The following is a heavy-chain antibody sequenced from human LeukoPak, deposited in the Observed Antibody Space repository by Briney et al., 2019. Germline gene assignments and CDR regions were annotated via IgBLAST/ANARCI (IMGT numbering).Heavy chain of an antibody. V-gene: IGHV3-21*01. D-gene: IGHD3-16*02. J-gene: IGHJ3*02. CDR1: GFTFSSYS. CDR2: ISSSSSYI. Sequence: PGGSLRLSCAASGFTFSSYSMNWVRQAPGKGLEWVSSISSSSSYIYYADSVKGRFTISRDNAKNSLYLQMNSLRAEDTAVYYCARDYDYVWGSYRYTSDAFDIWGQGTMVTVSS. CDR3: ARDYDYVWGSYRYTSDAFDI.